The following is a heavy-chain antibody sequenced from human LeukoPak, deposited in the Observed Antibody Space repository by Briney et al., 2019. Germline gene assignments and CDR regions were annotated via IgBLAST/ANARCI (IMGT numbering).Heavy chain of an antibody. Sequence: KCGESLQISCNGSGYRFTSYWIGWVRQLPGKGLEWMGIIYPGDSDTTYSPSFQGQVIISVDKSISTAYLQWSSLKASDTAMYYCARLGSEAGTADGPDYWGQGTLVTVSS. CDR2: IYPGDSDT. J-gene: IGHJ4*02. CDR3: ARLGSEAGTADGPDY. CDR1: GYRFTSYW. V-gene: IGHV5-51*01. D-gene: IGHD6-13*01.